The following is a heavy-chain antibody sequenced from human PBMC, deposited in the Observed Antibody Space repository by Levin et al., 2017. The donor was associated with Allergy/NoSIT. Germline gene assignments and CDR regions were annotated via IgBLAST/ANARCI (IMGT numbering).Heavy chain of an antibody. V-gene: IGHV3-30*18. J-gene: IGHJ6*02. CDR2: ISHDGGVT. D-gene: IGHD5-12*01. CDR3: AKRDISGDRFFYYFGLDV. Sequence: GGSLRLSCVASGFSFSSYGMHWVRQAPGKGLEWVAVISHDGGVTYYADSVKGRFTISRDSSTNTLYLQMSSLRVEDAAVYYCAKRDISGDRFFYYFGLDVWGQGTTVTVSS. CDR1: GFSFSSYG.